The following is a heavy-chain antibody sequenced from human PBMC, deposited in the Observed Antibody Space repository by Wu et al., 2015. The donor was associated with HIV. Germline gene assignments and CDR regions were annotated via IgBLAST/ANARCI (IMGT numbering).Heavy chain of an antibody. J-gene: IGHJ3*01. Sequence: QIQLVQSGAEVKKPGASVKVSCKASGGTFSSYGINWVRQAPGQGLEWMGGVISTFGIQDYAQNFQARLTITTDESSSTAYMDLKNLTSDDTAVYYCARVSVRRRDCSGGTCRSSILDAFNYWGQGTMVTVSS. CDR1: GGTFSSYG. V-gene: IGHV1-69*05. D-gene: IGHD2-15*01. CDR3: ARVSVRRRDCSGGTCRSSILDAFNY. CDR2: VISTFGIQ.